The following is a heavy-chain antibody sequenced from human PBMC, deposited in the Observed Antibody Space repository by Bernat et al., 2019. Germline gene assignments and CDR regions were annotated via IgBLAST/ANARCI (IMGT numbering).Heavy chain of an antibody. CDR2: IRSKAYGGTT. V-gene: IGHV3-49*04. D-gene: IGHD4-17*01. CDR1: GFTFGDYA. Sequence: EVQLMESGGGLVQPGRSLRLSCTASGFTFGDYAMSWVRQAPGKGLEWVGFIRSKAYGGTTEYAASVKGRFTISRDDSKSIAYLQMNSLKTEDTAVYYCTRDLTYGDYGFDYWGQGTLVTVSS. J-gene: IGHJ4*02. CDR3: TRDLTYGDYGFDY.